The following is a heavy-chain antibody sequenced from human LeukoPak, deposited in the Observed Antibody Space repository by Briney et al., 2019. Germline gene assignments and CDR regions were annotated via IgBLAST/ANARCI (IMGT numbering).Heavy chain of an antibody. CDR1: GFTFSSYA. Sequence: GGSLRLSCAASGFTFSSYAMSWVRQAPGKGLEWVSAISGSGGSTYYADSVKGRFTISRDNTKNTLYLQMNSLRAEDTAVYYCAKDSMIVVVKGSPDYWGQGTLVTVSS. CDR2: ISGSGGST. D-gene: IGHD3-22*01. V-gene: IGHV3-23*01. CDR3: AKDSMIVVVKGSPDY. J-gene: IGHJ4*02.